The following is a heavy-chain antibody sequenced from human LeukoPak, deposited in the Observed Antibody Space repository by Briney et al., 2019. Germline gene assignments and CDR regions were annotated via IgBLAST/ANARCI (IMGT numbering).Heavy chain of an antibody. J-gene: IGHJ3*01. CDR2: IDDGGNT. V-gene: IGHV4-34*01. CDR1: GGSFSDYF. CDR3: ARFSRFMWGDWGDAFDV. D-gene: IGHD2-21*02. Sequence: SSETLSLICSVYGGSFSDYFWSWIRLAPGKGLEWIGEIDDGGNTNYNPSLMSRVLVSMEKSKKEFSLVMRSMTAADTAVYYCARFSRFMWGDWGDAFDVWSQGATVIVS.